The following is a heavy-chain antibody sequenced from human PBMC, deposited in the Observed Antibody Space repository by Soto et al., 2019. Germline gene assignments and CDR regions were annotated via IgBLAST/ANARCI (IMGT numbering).Heavy chain of an antibody. D-gene: IGHD6-19*01. Sequence: QITLKESGPTLVKPTQTLTLTCTFSGFSLSTTGVGVGWIRPPPGKALAWLALIYGDDDKRYSPSLKSRLSVTKDASKKLVVLAMTNMDPVDTAPYYCAHRRSDGWYDFDYWGLGTLVTVSS. CDR2: IYGDDDK. J-gene: IGHJ4*02. V-gene: IGHV2-5*02. CDR3: AHRRSDGWYDFDY. CDR1: GFSLSTTGVG.